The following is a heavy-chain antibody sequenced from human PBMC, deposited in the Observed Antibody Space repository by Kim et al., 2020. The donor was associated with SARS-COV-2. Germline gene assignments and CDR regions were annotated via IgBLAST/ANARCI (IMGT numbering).Heavy chain of an antibody. CDR1: GFTFSSYA. D-gene: IGHD2-2*01. CDR2: ISSNGGST. J-gene: IGHJ4*02. V-gene: IGHV3-64D*06. CDR3: VKSLGELVVVRGGGLGSPGY. Sequence: GGSLRLSCSASGFTFSSYAMHWVRQAPGKGLEYVSAISSNGGSTYYADSVKGRFTISRDNSKNTLYLQMSSLRAEDTAVYYCVKSLGELVVVRGGGLGSPGYWGQGTLVTVSS.